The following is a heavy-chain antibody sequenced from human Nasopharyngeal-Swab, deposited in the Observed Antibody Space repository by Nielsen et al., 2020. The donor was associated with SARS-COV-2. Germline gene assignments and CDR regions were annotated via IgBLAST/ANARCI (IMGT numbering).Heavy chain of an antibody. D-gene: IGHD3-3*01. CDR1: GYTFTSYA. CDR2: INAGNGNT. Sequence: ASVKVSCKASGYTFTSYAMHWVRQAPGQRLEWMGWINAGNGNTKYSQKFQGRVTITRDKSTSTAYMELSSLRSEDTAVYYCARDRIEITIFGVVYYGMDVWGQGTTVTVSS. J-gene: IGHJ6*02. V-gene: IGHV1-3*01. CDR3: ARDRIEITIFGVVYYGMDV.